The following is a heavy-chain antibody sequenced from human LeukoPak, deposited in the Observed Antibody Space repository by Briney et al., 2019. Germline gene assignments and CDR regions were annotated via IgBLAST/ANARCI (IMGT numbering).Heavy chain of an antibody. D-gene: IGHD4-17*01. Sequence: GGSLRLSCAASGFTFSSYAMSWVRQAPGKGLEWVSGISGGGGSTYYADSLKGRFTISRDNSKNTLYLEMNSLRTEDTAVYYCTRGDVGYYGYFDHWGQGSLVTVSS. CDR2: ISGGGGST. V-gene: IGHV3-23*01. J-gene: IGHJ4*02. CDR1: GFTFSSYA. CDR3: TRGDVGYYGYFDH.